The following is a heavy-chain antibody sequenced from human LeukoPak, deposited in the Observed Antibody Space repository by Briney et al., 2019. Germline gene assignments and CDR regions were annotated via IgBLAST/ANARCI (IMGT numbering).Heavy chain of an antibody. CDR3: AKGSGGWLQSSYFDY. D-gene: IGHD5-24*01. CDR1: GFTFSSYW. CDR2: IKQDGSEK. V-gene: IGHV3-7*03. J-gene: IGHJ4*02. Sequence: GGSLRLSCAASGFTFSSYWMSWVRQAPGKGLEWVANIKQDGSEKYYVDSVKGRFTISRDNAKNSLYLQMNSLRAEDTAVYYCAKGSGGWLQSSYFDYWGQGTLVTVSS.